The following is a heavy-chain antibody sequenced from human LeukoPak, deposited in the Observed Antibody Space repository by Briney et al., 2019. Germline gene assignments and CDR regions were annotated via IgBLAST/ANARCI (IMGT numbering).Heavy chain of an antibody. CDR2: INDDGNTT. V-gene: IGHV3-23*01. CDR1: GISIRSFA. Sequence: SLRLCCAASGISIRSFAMRWVRQLPRSAQESLPPINDDGNTTFYSDSVKGRFTISRDNSKNTLYLHMDSLRPDDTAIYYCTKELHVAVAVADYYYFYMDVWGRGTAVTVSS. D-gene: IGHD6-19*01. CDR3: TKELHVAVAVADYYYFYMDV. J-gene: IGHJ6*03.